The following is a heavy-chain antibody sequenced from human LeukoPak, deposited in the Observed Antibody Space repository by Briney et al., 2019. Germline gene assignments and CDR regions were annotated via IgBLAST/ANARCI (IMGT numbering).Heavy chain of an antibody. CDR2: IYYSGST. D-gene: IGHD1-1*01. V-gene: IGHV4-59*08. CDR1: GGSISTYY. Sequence: SETLSLTCTVSGGSISTYYWSWIRQSPGKGLEWIGSIYYSGSTNYNPSLKSRVTISVDTSKNQFTLELSSVTAADTAVYYCAVNLTRHTFDIWGQGTMVTVSS. J-gene: IGHJ3*02. CDR3: AVNLTRHTFDI.